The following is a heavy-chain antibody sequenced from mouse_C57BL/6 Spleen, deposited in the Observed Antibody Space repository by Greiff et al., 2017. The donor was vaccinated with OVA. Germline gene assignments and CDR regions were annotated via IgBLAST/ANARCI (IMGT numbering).Heavy chain of an antibody. V-gene: IGHV3-6*01. CDR1: GYSITSCYY. CDR3: ARGITTVDPTGAMDY. J-gene: IGHJ4*01. Sequence: EVQLQESGPGLVKPSQSLSLTCSVTGYSITSCYYWYWIRQFPGNKLEWMGYISYDGSNNYNPSLKNRISITRDTSKNQFFLKLNSVTTEDTATYYCARGITTVDPTGAMDYWGQGTSVTVSS. D-gene: IGHD1-1*01. CDR2: ISYDGSN.